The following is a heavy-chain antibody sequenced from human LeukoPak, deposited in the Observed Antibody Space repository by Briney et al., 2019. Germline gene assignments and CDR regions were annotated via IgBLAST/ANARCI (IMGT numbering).Heavy chain of an antibody. CDR1: GYTFTSYG. CDR3: VVRFNWFDP. V-gene: IGHV1-18*01. CDR2: ISAYNGNT. Sequence: GASVKVSCKASGYTFTSYGISWVRQAPGQGLEWMGWISAYNGNTNYAQKFQGRVTITADKSTSTAYMELSSLRSEDTAVYYCVVRFNWFDPWGQGTLVTVSS. J-gene: IGHJ5*02. D-gene: IGHD3-3*01.